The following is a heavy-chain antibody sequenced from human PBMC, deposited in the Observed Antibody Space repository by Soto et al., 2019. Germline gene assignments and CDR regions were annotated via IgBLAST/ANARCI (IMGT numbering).Heavy chain of an antibody. CDR3: ARAVGDYVWGSYRRALDY. Sequence: SETLSLTCTVSGGSISSGDYYWSWIRQPPXKGLEWIGYIYYSGSTYYNPSLKSRVTISVDTSKNQFSLKLSSVTAADTAVYYCARAVGDYVWGSYRRALDYWGQGTLVTVSS. V-gene: IGHV4-30-4*01. CDR1: GGSISSGDYY. D-gene: IGHD3-16*02. J-gene: IGHJ4*02. CDR2: IYYSGST.